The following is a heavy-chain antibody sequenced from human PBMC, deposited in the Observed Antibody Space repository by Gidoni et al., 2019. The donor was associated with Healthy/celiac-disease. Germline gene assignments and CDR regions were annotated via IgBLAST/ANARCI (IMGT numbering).Heavy chain of an antibody. Sequence: EVQLVASGGGLVKPGGSLRLSCAASGSTFSSYSMNWVRQAPGKGLEWVSSISSSSSYIYYADSVKGRFTISRDNAKNSLYLQMNSLRAEDTAVYYCARDLVGRSSSNRWFDPWGQGTLVTVSS. CDR2: ISSSSSYI. CDR1: GSTFSSYS. V-gene: IGHV3-21*01. J-gene: IGHJ5*02. D-gene: IGHD6-6*01. CDR3: ARDLVGRSSSNRWFDP.